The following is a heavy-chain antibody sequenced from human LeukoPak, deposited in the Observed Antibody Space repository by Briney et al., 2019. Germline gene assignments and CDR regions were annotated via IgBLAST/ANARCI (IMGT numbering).Heavy chain of an antibody. Sequence: PGRSLRLSCAASGFTFSSYAMHWVRQAPGKGLEWVAVISYDGSNKYYADSVKGRFTISRDNSKNTLYLQMNSLRAEDTAVYYCARESSGSYSDYWGQGTLVTVSS. J-gene: IGHJ4*02. V-gene: IGHV3-30-3*01. CDR3: ARESSGSYSDY. D-gene: IGHD1-26*01. CDR2: ISYDGSNK. CDR1: GFTFSSYA.